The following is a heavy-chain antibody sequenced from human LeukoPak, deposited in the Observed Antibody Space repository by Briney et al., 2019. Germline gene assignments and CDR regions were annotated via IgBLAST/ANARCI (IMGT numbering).Heavy chain of an antibody. V-gene: IGHV3-48*03. CDR2: ISSSGSTI. CDR1: GFTFSSYE. J-gene: IGHJ3*02. CDR3: ARGDPDISFGVVGEAFDI. D-gene: IGHD3-3*01. Sequence: GGSLRLSCAASGFTFSSYEMNWVRQAPGKGLEWVSYISSSGSTIYYADSVKGRFTISRDNAQNSLTLHMNTLRAEDTAVYYCARGDPDISFGVVGEAFDIWGQGTMVTVSS.